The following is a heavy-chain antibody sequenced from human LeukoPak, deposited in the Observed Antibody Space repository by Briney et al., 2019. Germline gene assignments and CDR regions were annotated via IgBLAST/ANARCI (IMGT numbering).Heavy chain of an antibody. Sequence: GGSLRLSCAASGFTFSDYYMSWIRQAPGKGLKWVSYISSSGSTIYYADSVKGRFTISRDNAKNSLYLQMNSLRAEDTAVYYCARDREFGELRTWFDPWGQGTLVTVSS. D-gene: IGHD3-10*01. CDR2: ISSSGSTI. CDR1: GFTFSDYY. CDR3: ARDREFGELRTWFDP. V-gene: IGHV3-11*04. J-gene: IGHJ5*02.